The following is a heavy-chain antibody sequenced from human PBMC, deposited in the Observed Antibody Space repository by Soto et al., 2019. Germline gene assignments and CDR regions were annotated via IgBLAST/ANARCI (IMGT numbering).Heavy chain of an antibody. CDR3: ARSSGGSGKLWNYYGMDV. D-gene: IGHD3-10*01. J-gene: IGHJ6*02. CDR2: ISTSSSYT. Sequence: PGGSLRLSCVASGFTFSDHYMAWIRQAPGKGLEWLSYISTSSSYTNYADSVKGRFTISRDNAMNSLYLQMNSLRAEDTAVYYCARSSGGSGKLWNYYGMDVWGQGTTVTVSS. V-gene: IGHV3-11*03. CDR1: GFTFSDHY.